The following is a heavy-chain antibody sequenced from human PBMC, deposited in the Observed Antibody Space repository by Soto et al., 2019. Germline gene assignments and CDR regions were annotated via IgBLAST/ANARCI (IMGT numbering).Heavy chain of an antibody. CDR1: GYTFTSYG. Sequence: QVPLVQSGAEVKKPGASVKVSCKASGYTFTSYGISWVRQAPGQGLEWMGWISAYNGNTNYAQKLQGRVTMTTDTSTSTAYMELRSLRSDDTAVYYCAREYYYDSSGYYYADFDYWGQGTLVTVSS. V-gene: IGHV1-18*04. CDR2: ISAYNGNT. D-gene: IGHD3-22*01. CDR3: AREYYYDSSGYYYADFDY. J-gene: IGHJ4*02.